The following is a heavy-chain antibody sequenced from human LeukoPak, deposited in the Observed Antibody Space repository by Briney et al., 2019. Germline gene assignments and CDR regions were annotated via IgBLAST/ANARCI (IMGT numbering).Heavy chain of an antibody. V-gene: IGHV3-33*01. CDR3: ARDIKQQLELYYYYYYGMDV. CDR1: GFTFSSYG. J-gene: IGHJ6*02. CDR2: IWYDGSNK. D-gene: IGHD6-13*01. Sequence: GRSLRLSCAASGFTFSSYGIHWVRQAPGKGLEWVAVIWYDGSNKYYADSVKGRFTISRDNSKNTLYLQMNSLRAEDTAVYYCARDIKQQLELYYYYYYGMDVWGQGTTVTVSS.